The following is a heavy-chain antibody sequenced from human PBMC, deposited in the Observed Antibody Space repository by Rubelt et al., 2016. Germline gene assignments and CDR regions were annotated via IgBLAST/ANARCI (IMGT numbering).Heavy chain of an antibody. CDR1: GGSFSGYY. Sequence: QVQLQQWGAGLLKPSETLSLTCAVYGGSFSGYYWSWIRQPPGKGLEWIGSIYYSGSTYYNTSPKSRGTISVDTSKNQFSLKVRSVTAADTAMYFCARDPQNWFDPWGQGTPVTVSS. V-gene: IGHV4-34*11. CDR2: IYYSGST. J-gene: IGHJ5*02. CDR3: ARDPQNWFDP. D-gene: IGHD2/OR15-2a*01.